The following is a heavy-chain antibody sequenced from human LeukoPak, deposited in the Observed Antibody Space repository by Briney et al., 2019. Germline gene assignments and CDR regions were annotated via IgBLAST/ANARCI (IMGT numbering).Heavy chain of an antibody. CDR1: GFTFNNYG. CDR3: AKERLLGYFYMDV. D-gene: IGHD3-3*02. CDR2: TRYDGSIK. Sequence: GGSLRLSCAASGFTFNNYGMHWVRQAPGEGLESVAFTRYDGSIKDYADSVKGRFTISRDNSKNMLYLEMNSLRTDDTALYYCAKERLLGYFYMDVWGKGTTVTVSS. V-gene: IGHV3-30*02. J-gene: IGHJ6*03.